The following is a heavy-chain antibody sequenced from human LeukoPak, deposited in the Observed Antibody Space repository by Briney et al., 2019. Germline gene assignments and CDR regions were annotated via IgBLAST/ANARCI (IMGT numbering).Heavy chain of an antibody. J-gene: IGHJ5*02. CDR2: IIPIFGTA. Sequence: GASVKVSCKASGGTFSSYAISWVRQAPGQGLEWMGGIIPIFGTANYAQKFQGRVTITADESTSTAYMELSSLRAEDTAVYYCAKSTDPYDFWSGPNIKGGWFDPWGQGTLVTVSS. D-gene: IGHD3-3*01. V-gene: IGHV1-69*13. CDR3: AKSTDPYDFWSGPNIKGGWFDP. CDR1: GGTFSSYA.